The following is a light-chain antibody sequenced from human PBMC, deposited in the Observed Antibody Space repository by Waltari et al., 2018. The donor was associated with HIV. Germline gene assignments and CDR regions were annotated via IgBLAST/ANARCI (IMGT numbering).Light chain of an antibody. CDR3: QAWDSSTVV. V-gene: IGLV3-1*01. J-gene: IGLJ2*01. CDR1: KLGDKY. Sequence: SYELTQPPSVSVSPGQTASITCSGDKLGDKYTSWYQQMPGQSPALVIYQDNKRPSGIPERFSGSNSGNTATLTISGTQAMDEADYYCQAWDSSTVVFGGGTKLTVL. CDR2: QDN.